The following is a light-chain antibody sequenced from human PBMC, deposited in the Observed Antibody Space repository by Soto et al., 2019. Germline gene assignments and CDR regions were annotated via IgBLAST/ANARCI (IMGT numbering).Light chain of an antibody. V-gene: IGLV2-14*01. CDR2: EVS. Sequence: QSVLTQPASVSGSPGQSITISCTGTSSDVGYYNFVSWYQQHPGKAPKLIIYEVSNRPSGVSNRFSASKSGNTASLTISGLQAEDEADYPCSSYSGSTAFYVFGTGTKLNVL. J-gene: IGLJ1*01. CDR1: SSDVGYYNF. CDR3: SSYSGSTAFYV.